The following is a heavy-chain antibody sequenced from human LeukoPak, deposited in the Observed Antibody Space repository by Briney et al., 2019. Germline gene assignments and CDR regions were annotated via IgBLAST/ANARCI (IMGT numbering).Heavy chain of an antibody. CDR1: GYTFTSYA. CDR2: INTGNGNT. Sequence: GASVKVSCKASGYTFTSYAMHWVRQAPGQRLEWMGWINTGNGNTKYSQKFQGRVTITRDTSASTAYMELSSLRSEDTAVYYCARGLKYSSSWSYFDYWGQGTLVTVSS. J-gene: IGHJ4*02. CDR3: ARGLKYSSSWSYFDY. D-gene: IGHD6-13*01. V-gene: IGHV1-3*04.